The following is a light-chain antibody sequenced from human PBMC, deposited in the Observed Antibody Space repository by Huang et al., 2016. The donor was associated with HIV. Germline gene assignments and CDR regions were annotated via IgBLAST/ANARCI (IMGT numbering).Light chain of an antibody. V-gene: IGKV3-15*01. Sequence: EVVMTQSPVTLSVSPGERATLSCRASQSVNNKLAWFQQNPGQAPRLLIHDASIRATGIPDRFSGSGSGTEFTLTISSLQSEDFAVYYCQQYNNWPPWTFGQGTNVEIK. CDR2: DAS. CDR1: QSVNNK. J-gene: IGKJ1*01. CDR3: QQYNNWPPWT.